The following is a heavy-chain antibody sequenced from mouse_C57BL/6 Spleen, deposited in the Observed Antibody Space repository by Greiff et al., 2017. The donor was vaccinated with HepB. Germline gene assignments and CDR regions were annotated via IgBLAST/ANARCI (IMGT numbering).Heavy chain of an antibody. CDR1: GYTFTSYW. V-gene: IGHV1-69*01. D-gene: IGHD2-3*01. J-gene: IGHJ2*01. CDR2: IDPSDSYT. CDR3: ARRGIYDGYYYFDY. Sequence: VKLQQPGAELVMPGASVKLSCKASGYTFTSYWMHWVKQRPGQGLEWIGEIDPSDSYTNYNQKFKGKSTLTVDKSSSTAYMQLSSLTSEDSAVYYCARRGIYDGYYYFDYWGQGTTLTVSS.